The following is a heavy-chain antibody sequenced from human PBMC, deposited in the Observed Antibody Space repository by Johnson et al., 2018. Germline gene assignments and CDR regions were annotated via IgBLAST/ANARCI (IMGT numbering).Heavy chain of an antibody. J-gene: IGHJ6*02. CDR2: ISWNSGSI. CDR3: GKDSKFSGSWRCMDG. D-gene: IGHD6-13*01. CDR1: GFTFDDYA. V-gene: IGHV3-9*01. Sequence: QLVESGGGLVQPGRSLSLSCAASGFTFDDYAMHWVRQAPGKGLEWVSGISWNSGSIGSADSVKGRFTISRDNAKNSLYLQMNSLRAEDTALYYCGKDSKFSGSWRCMDGWGHGTTVTVSS.